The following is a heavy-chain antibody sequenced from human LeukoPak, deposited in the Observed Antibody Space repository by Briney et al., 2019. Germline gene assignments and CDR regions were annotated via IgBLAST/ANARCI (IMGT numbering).Heavy chain of an antibody. Sequence: GGILRLSCAASGFTFSSYAMHWVRQAPGKGLEWVAVISYDGSNKYYADSVKGRFTISRDNSKNSLYLQMNSLRAEDTALYHCARGSYYYGSGYMDVWGKGTTVTISS. CDR3: ARGSYYYGSGYMDV. CDR1: GFTFSSYA. J-gene: IGHJ6*03. V-gene: IGHV3-30*04. CDR2: ISYDGSNK. D-gene: IGHD3-10*01.